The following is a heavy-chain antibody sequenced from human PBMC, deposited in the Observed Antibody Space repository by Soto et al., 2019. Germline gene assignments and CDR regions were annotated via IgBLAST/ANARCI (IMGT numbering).Heavy chain of an antibody. J-gene: IGHJ4*01. CDR1: GFTHSSYW. CDR3: AKDLHRYCISTSCPTGY. CDR2: ISWNSGSI. V-gene: IGHV3-9*01. Sequence: PGGSLRLSCAASGFTHSSYWMSWVRQAPGKGLEWVSGISWNSGSIGYADSVKGRFTISRDNAKNSLYLQMNSLRAEDTALYYCAKDLHRYCISTSCPTGYWGHGTLVTVSS. D-gene: IGHD2-2*01.